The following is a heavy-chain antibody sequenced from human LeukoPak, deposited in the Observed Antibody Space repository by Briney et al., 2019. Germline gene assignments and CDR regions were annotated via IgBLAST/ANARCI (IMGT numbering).Heavy chain of an antibody. V-gene: IGHV3-11*04. CDR1: GFTFSDYY. J-gene: IGHJ4*02. D-gene: IGHD2-15*01. Sequence: PGGSLRLSCAASGFTFSDYYMSWIRQAPGKGLEWVSYISSSGSTIYYADSVKGRFTISRDNAKNSLYLQMNSLRAEDTAVYYCAGEACSGGSCYSSTFDYWGQGTLVTVSS. CDR3: AGEACSGGSCYSSTFDY. CDR2: ISSSGSTI.